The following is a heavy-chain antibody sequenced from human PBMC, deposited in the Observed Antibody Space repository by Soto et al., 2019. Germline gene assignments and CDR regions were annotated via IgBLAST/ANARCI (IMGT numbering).Heavy chain of an antibody. CDR1: GFPFSSYW. CDR2: IKPDGSDT. D-gene: IGHD3-10*02. Sequence: EVQLVESGGDLVQPGGSLRLSCAASGFPFSSYWMTWVRRAPGKGLQWVASIKPDGSDTYYLDSVRGRFTVSRDNARNSVYLQMNSLGVDETALSHGVKGRLFVAPWGQGALAIVTS. CDR3: VKGRLFVAP. J-gene: IGHJ5*02. V-gene: IGHV3-7*01.